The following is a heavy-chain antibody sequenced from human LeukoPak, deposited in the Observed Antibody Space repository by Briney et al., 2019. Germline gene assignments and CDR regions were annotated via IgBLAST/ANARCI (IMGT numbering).Heavy chain of an antibody. Sequence: GRSLRLSCAASGFTFSSYSMNWVRQAPGKGLEWVSYISSSSSTIYYADSVKGRFSISRDNAKNSLYLQMNSLKDEDTAVYFCARGVLNYDVLTASDYWGQGTLVTVSS. D-gene: IGHD3-9*01. CDR2: ISSSSSTI. CDR3: ARGVLNYDVLTASDY. V-gene: IGHV3-48*02. J-gene: IGHJ4*02. CDR1: GFTFSSYS.